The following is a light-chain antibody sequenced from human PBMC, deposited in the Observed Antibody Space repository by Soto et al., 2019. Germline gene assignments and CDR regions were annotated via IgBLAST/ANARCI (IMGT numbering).Light chain of an antibody. CDR2: EVY. Sequence: QSALTQPPSASGSPGQSVTISCTGTSSDVGAYDYVSWYQHHPGKAPKLIIYEVYSRPSGVPDRFSCSKSGNTASLTVSGLHAEDESDYYCSSYAGSNNFVFGTGTKVTLL. J-gene: IGLJ1*01. CDR1: SSDVGAYDY. CDR3: SSYAGSNNFV. V-gene: IGLV2-8*01.